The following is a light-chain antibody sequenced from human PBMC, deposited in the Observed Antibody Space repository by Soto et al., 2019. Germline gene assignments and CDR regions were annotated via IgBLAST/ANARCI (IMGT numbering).Light chain of an antibody. V-gene: IGLV2-23*02. CDR1: SSDVGSYNL. J-gene: IGLJ2*01. Sequence: QSALTQPASVSGSPGQSITISCTGTSSDVGSYNLVSWYQQHPGKAPKLMIYEVSKRPSGVSNRFSGSKSGNTASLTISGLQAEDKADYYCCSYAGSSTSVVFGGGTKVTVL. CDR2: EVS. CDR3: CSYAGSSTSVV.